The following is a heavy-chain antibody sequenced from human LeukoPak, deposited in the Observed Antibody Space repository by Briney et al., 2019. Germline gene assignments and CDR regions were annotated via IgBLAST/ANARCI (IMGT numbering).Heavy chain of an antibody. J-gene: IGHJ3*02. CDR3: ARETTVVTPGRSDVFDI. CDR2: IYYSGST. V-gene: IGHV4-59*11. Sequence: SETLSLTCTVSGGSISSHYWNWIRQPPGKGLKWIGYIYYSGSTNYNPSLKSRVTISVDTSKNQFSLKLSSVTAADTAVYYCARETTVVTPGRSDVFDIWGQGTMVTVSS. CDR1: GGSISSHY. D-gene: IGHD4-23*01.